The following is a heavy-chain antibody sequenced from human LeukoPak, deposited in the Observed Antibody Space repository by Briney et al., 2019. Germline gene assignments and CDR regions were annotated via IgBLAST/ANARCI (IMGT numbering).Heavy chain of an antibody. D-gene: IGHD6-13*01. CDR2: MYHSGSI. V-gene: IGHV4-59*08. Sequence: SETLSLTCTVSGGSISSYYWSWIRQPPGKGLEWIGYMYHSGSINYNPSLKSRVSISVDTSKNQFSLKLSSVTAADTAVYYCARQRITAAGILDYWGQGTLVTVSS. CDR3: ARQRITAAGILDY. J-gene: IGHJ4*02. CDR1: GGSISSYY.